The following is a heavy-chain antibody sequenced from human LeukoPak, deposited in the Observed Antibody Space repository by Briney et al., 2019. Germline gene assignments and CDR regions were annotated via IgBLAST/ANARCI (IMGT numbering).Heavy chain of an antibody. D-gene: IGHD3-10*01. Sequence: GGSLRLSCAASGFTFSDYSMNWVRQAPGMGLEWVSSISSESAHILYADSVKGRFTISRDNAKNSLYLQMNSLRAEDTAVYYCARLGEEVFLDYWGQGTLVTVSS. CDR3: ARLGEEVFLDY. J-gene: IGHJ4*02. V-gene: IGHV3-21*01. CDR1: GFTFSDYS. CDR2: ISSESAHI.